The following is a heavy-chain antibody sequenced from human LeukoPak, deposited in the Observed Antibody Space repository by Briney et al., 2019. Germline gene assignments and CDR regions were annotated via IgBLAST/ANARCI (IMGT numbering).Heavy chain of an antibody. D-gene: IGHD6-13*01. J-gene: IGHJ1*01. V-gene: IGHV1-46*01. CDR3: ARARYSSSWPLPHAEYFQH. Sequence: ASVKVSCKASGYTFTSYYMHWVRQAPGQGLEWMGIINPSGGSTSYAQKFQGRVTMTRDTSTSTVYMELSSLRSKDTAVYYCARARYSSSWPLPHAEYFQHWGQGTLVTVSS. CDR1: GYTFTSYY. CDR2: INPSGGST.